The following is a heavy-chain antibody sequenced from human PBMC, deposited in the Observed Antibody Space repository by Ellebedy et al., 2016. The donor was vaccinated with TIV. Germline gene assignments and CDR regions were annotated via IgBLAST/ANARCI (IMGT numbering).Heavy chain of an antibody. V-gene: IGHV4-34*01. CDR1: GGSFSGYY. D-gene: IGHD6-19*01. Sequence: MPSETLSLTCAVYGGSFSGYYWSWIRQPPGKGLEWIGEINHSGSTNYNPSLKSRVTISVDTSKNQFSLKLSSVTAADTAVYYCAREEAVAGTAYWGQGTLVTVSS. CDR2: INHSGST. J-gene: IGHJ4*02. CDR3: AREEAVAGTAY.